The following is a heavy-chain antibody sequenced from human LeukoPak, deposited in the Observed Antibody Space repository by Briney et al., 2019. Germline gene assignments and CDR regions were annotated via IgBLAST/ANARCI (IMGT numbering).Heavy chain of an antibody. CDR3: AREGSSGPFDY. D-gene: IGHD3-22*01. J-gene: IGHJ4*02. CDR1: GFTFSSYW. Sequence: GGSLRLSCAASGFTFSSYWMSWVRQAPGKGLEWVANIKQDGSEKYYVDSVKGRFIISRDNAKNSLYLQMNSLRAEDTAVYYCAREGSSGPFDYWGQGTLVTVSS. V-gene: IGHV3-7*01. CDR2: IKQDGSEK.